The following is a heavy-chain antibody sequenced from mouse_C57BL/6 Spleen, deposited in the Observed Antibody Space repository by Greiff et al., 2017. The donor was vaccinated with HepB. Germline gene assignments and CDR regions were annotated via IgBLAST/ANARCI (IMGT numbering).Heavy chain of an antibody. CDR3: ARSGTIYYYGSSPLFDY. V-gene: IGHV1-54*01. J-gene: IGHJ2*01. Sequence: QVQLQQSGAELVRPGTSVKVSCKASGYAFTNYLIEWVKQRPGQGLEWIGVINPGSGGTNYNEKFKGKATVTADKSSSTAYMQLSSLTSEDSAVYFCARSGTIYYYGSSPLFDYWGQGTTLTVSS. CDR1: GYAFTNYL. CDR2: INPGSGGT. D-gene: IGHD1-1*01.